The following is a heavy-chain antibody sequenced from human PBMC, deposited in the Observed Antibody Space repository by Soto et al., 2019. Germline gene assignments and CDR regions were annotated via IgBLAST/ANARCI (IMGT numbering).Heavy chain of an antibody. Sequence: QVQLVESGGGVVQPGRSLRLSCAASGFTFSSYGMHWVRQAPGKGLEWVAVIWYDGSNKYYADSVKGRFTISRDNSKNXXYLQMNSLRAEDTAVYYCARDIVVVPARYYYGMDVWGQGTTVTVSS. CDR2: IWYDGSNK. J-gene: IGHJ6*02. CDR1: GFTFSSYG. V-gene: IGHV3-33*01. CDR3: ARDIVVVPARYYYGMDV. D-gene: IGHD2-2*01.